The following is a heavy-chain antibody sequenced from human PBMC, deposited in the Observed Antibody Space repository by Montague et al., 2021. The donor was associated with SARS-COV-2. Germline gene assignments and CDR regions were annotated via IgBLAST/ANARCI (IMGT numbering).Heavy chain of an antibody. CDR1: GGSISSGSYY. CDR2: IYPSGST. CDR3: ARASRPRQFRGIIFVNAMAV. J-gene: IGHJ6*02. Sequence: TLSLTCTVSGGSISSGSYYWSWIRQPAGKGLERIGRIYPSGSTNYNPSLKSRVTISVDTSKNQFSLRLTSVTAADTAVYYCARASRPRQFRGIIFVNAMAVWGQGTTVTVSS. V-gene: IGHV4-61*02. D-gene: IGHD3-10*01.